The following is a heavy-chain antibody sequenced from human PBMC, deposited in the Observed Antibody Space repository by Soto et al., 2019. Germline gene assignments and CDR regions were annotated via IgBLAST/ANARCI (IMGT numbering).Heavy chain of an antibody. Sequence: GASVKVSFKASGYTFTGYYMHWVRQAPGQGLEWMGGIIPIFGTANYAQKFQGRVTITADESTSTAYMELSSLRSEDTAVYYCARIQLWLRVYYYYGMDVWGQGTTVTVSS. J-gene: IGHJ6*02. CDR2: IIPIFGTA. CDR3: ARIQLWLRVYYYYGMDV. CDR1: GYTFTGYY. D-gene: IGHD5-18*01. V-gene: IGHV1-69*13.